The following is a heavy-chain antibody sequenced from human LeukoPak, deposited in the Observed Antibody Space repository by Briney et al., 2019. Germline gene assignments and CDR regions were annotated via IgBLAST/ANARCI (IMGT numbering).Heavy chain of an antibody. CDR3: ARVEADCSSTSCAFDY. V-gene: IGHV1-3*01. D-gene: IGHD2-2*01. CDR2: INAGNGNT. CDR1: GYTFTSYA. J-gene: IGHJ4*02. Sequence: ASVKVSCEASGYTFTSYAMHWVRQAPGQRLEWMGWINAGNGNTKYSQKFQGRVTITRDTSASTAYMELSSPRSEDTAAYYCARVEADCSSTSCAFDYWGQGTLVTVSS.